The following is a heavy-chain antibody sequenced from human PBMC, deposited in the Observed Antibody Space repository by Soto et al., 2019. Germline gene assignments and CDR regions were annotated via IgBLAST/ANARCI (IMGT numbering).Heavy chain of an antibody. CDR3: ASWEGSVATIKVRSDY. Sequence: GGSLRLSCAASGFTVSSNYMSWVRQAPGKGLEWVSVIYSGGSTYYADSVKGRFTISRDNSKNTLYLQMNSLRAEDTAVYYCASWEGSVATIKVRSDYWGQGTLVTVSS. CDR2: IYSGGST. CDR1: GFTVSSNY. V-gene: IGHV3-66*01. D-gene: IGHD5-12*01. J-gene: IGHJ4*02.